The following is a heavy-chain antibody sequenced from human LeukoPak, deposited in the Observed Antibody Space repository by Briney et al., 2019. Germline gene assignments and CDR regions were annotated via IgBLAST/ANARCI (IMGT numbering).Heavy chain of an antibody. CDR2: IYSSGST. V-gene: IGHV4-4*07. CDR1: GNSISSYY. Sequence: KPSETLSLTCTVSGNSISSYYWSWIRQPAGKGLEWIGRIYSSGSTNYNPSLKSRVTMSVDTSKNQFSLNLSSVTAADTAVYYCARETTGLARYFDYWGQGTLVTVSS. J-gene: IGHJ4*02. D-gene: IGHD4-11*01. CDR3: ARETTGLARYFDY.